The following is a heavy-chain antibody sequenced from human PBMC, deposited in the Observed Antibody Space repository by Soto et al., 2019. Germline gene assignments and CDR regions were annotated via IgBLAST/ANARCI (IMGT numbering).Heavy chain of an antibody. V-gene: IGHV4-31*03. CDR3: ARAARASYHNIDY. CDR2: IYYSGST. D-gene: IGHD3-16*01. Sequence: SEPLSLTCTVSGGSISSGGYYWSWIRQHPGKGLEWIGYIYYSGSTYYNPSLKSRVTISVDTSKNQFSLKLSSVTAADTAVYYCARAARASYHNIDYWGQGTLVTVSS. CDR1: GGSISSGGYY. J-gene: IGHJ4*01.